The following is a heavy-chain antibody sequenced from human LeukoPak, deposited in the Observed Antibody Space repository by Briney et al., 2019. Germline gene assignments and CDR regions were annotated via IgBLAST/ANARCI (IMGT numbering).Heavy chain of an antibody. J-gene: IGHJ6*02. CDR3: ARDRSSSSWYRGYYYYVMDV. CDR1: GGSISSYY. CDR2: IYYSGST. V-gene: IGHV4-59*01. D-gene: IGHD6-13*01. Sequence: SETLSLTCTVSGGSISSYYWSWIRQPPGKGLEWIGDIYYSGSTNYNPSLKSRVTISVDTSKNQFSLKLSSVTAADTAVYYCARDRSSSSWYRGYYYYVMDVWGQGTTVTVSS.